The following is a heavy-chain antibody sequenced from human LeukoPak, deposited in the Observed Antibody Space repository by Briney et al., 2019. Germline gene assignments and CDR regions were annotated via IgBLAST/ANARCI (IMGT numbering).Heavy chain of an antibody. J-gene: IGHJ4*02. CDR1: GYTFTGYY. CDR2: INPNSGGT. D-gene: IGHD3-10*01. CDR3: ARGYYGSGSYFTY. Sequence: ASVTVSCKASGYTFTGYYMHWVRQAPGQGLEWMGWINPNSGGTNYAQKFQGRVTMTRDTSISTAYMELSRLRSDDTAVYYCARGYYGSGSYFTYWGQGTLVTVSS. V-gene: IGHV1-2*02.